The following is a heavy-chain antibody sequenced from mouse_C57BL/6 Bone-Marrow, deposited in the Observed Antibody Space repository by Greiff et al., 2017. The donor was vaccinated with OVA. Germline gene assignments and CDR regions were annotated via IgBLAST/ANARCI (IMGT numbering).Heavy chain of an antibody. D-gene: IGHD1-1*01. CDR3: ARQGIYYDGSSYFYYAMDD. J-gene: IGHJ4*01. V-gene: IGHV5-12*01. CDR1: GFTFSDYY. Sequence: EVKLVESGGGLVQPGGSLKLSCAASGFTFSDYYMYWVRQTPEKRLEWVAYISNGGGSTYYPDTVKGRFTISRDNAKNTLYLQMSRLKSEDTAMYYCARQGIYYDGSSYFYYAMDDWGQGTSVTVSS. CDR2: ISNGGGST.